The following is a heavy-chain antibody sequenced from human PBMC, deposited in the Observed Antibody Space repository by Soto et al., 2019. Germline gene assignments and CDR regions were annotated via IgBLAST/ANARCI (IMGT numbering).Heavy chain of an antibody. Sequence: ASVKVSCKASGGTFSSYTISWVRQAPGQGLEWMGRIIPILGIANYAQKFQGRVTITADKSTSTAYMELSSLRSEDTAVYYCAREGALYSGYDYWGQGTLVTVSS. D-gene: IGHD5-12*01. CDR2: IIPILGIA. V-gene: IGHV1-69*04. J-gene: IGHJ4*02. CDR3: AREGALYSGYDY. CDR1: GGTFSSYT.